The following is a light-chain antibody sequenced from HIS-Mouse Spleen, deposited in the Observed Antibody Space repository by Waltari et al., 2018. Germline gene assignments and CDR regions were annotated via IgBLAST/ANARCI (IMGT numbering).Light chain of an antibody. J-gene: IGLJ2*01. CDR1: SSNIGSKS. CDR3: AAWDDSLNGVV. Sequence: QSVLTQPPSASGTPGQRVTISCSGSSSNIGSKSATWYPQPPGTAPKLLIYSNNQRPSGVPDRFSGSKSGTSASLAISGLQSEDEADYYCAAWDDSLNGVVFGGGTKLTVL. CDR2: SNN. V-gene: IGLV1-44*01.